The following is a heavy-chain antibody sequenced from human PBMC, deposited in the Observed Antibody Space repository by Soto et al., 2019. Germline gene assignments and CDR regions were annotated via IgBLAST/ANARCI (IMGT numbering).Heavy chain of an antibody. J-gene: IGHJ4*02. CDR2: ISAFNGNT. D-gene: IGHD1-26*01. CDR1: GYTFTNYG. CDR3: ARDAGGGSYLAY. V-gene: IGHV1-18*01. Sequence: QVPLVQSGGEVKKPGASVKVSCKPSGYTFTNYGISWVRQAPGQGLEWMGWISAFNGNTKYAQKFQGRVTLTTDTSTSTAYMELRSLRYDDTAVYYCARDAGGGSYLAYWGQGTLVTVSS.